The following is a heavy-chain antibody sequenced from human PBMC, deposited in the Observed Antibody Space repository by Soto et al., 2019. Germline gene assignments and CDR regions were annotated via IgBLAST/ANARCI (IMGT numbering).Heavy chain of an antibody. D-gene: IGHD6-13*01. CDR2: ISSSSDYI. CDR3: ARARVYATGPLDF. J-gene: IGHJ4*02. CDR1: GFTFTSYT. Sequence: GSLILSGAASGFTFTSYTMNWVRQAPGKGLEWVSSISSSSDYIYYADSMKGRVTISRDNAKNSLFLDMNSLTGEDTAVYYCARARVYATGPLDFWGQGTLVTVSS. V-gene: IGHV3-21*06.